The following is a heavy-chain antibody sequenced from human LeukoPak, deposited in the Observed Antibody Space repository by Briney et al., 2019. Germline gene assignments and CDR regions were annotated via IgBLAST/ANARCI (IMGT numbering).Heavy chain of an antibody. CDR2: IIPIFGTA. CDR1: GGTFSSYA. CDR3: ARVFYDSSGYYSGGVDY. J-gene: IGHJ4*02. V-gene: IGHV1-69*05. D-gene: IGHD3-22*01. Sequence: SVKVSCXASGGTFSSYAISWVRQAPGQGLGWMGGIIPIFGTANYAQKFQGRVTITTDESTSTAYMELSSLRSEDTAVYYCARVFYDSSGYYSGGVDYWGQGTLVTVSS.